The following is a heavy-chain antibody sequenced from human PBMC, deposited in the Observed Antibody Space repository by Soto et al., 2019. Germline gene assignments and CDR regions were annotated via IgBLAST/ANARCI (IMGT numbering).Heavy chain of an antibody. J-gene: IGHJ5*02. CDR3: ARAQETYYDFWSGYRFDP. CDR1: GFTFNSYG. D-gene: IGHD3-3*01. CDR2: ISFDGSKK. Sequence: GSLRLSCAASGFTFNSYGMHWVRQAPGKGLEWVAVISFDGSKKYYADSVKGRFTISRDNSKNTLYLQMNSLRAEDTALYYCARAQETYYDFWSGYRFDPWGQGTLVTVSS. V-gene: IGHV3-30*03.